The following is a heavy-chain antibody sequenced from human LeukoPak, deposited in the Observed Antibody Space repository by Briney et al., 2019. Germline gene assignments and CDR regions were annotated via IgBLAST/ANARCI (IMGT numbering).Heavy chain of an antibody. CDR2: ISSNGGST. D-gene: IGHD2-21*02. CDR1: GFTFSSYA. V-gene: IGHV3-64*01. J-gene: IGHJ4*02. Sequence: GGSLRLSCAASGFTFSSYAMHWVRQAPGKGLEYVSAISSNGGSTYYANSVKGRFTISRDNSKNTLYLQMGSLRAEDMAVYYCARGIAYCGGDCYTGYFDYWGQGTLVTVSS. CDR3: ARGIAYCGGDCYTGYFDY.